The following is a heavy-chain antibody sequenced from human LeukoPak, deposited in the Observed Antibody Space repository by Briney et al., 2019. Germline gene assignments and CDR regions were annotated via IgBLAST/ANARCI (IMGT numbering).Heavy chain of an antibody. Sequence: SETLSLTCAVYGGSFSGYYWSWIRQPPGRGLEWIGEINHSGSTNYNPSLKSRVTISVDTSKNQFSLKLSSVTAADTAVYYCARGGRYCSGGSCPNWFDPWGQGTLVTVSS. V-gene: IGHV4-34*01. CDR1: GGSFSGYY. CDR3: ARGGRYCSGGSCPNWFDP. D-gene: IGHD2-15*01. J-gene: IGHJ5*02. CDR2: INHSGST.